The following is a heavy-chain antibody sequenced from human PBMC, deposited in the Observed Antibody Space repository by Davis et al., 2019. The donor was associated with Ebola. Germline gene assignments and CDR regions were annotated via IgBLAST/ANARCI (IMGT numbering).Heavy chain of an antibody. CDR2: IYPDDSDT. D-gene: IGHD4-17*01. Sequence: KVSCKGSGYSFTSYWIGWVRQMPGKGLEWMGIIYPDDSDTRYSPSFQGQVTISADKSISTAYLQWSSLKASDTAMYYCARHGIDYGDYVGDYWGQGTLVTVSS. CDR1: GYSFTSYW. V-gene: IGHV5-51*01. J-gene: IGHJ4*02. CDR3: ARHGIDYGDYVGDY.